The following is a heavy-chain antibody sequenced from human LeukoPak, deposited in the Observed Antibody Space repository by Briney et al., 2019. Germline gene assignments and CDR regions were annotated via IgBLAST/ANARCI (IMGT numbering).Heavy chain of an antibody. Sequence: SQTLSLTCTVSGGSISSGSYYWSWIRQPAGTGLEWIGRIYNSGSTNYNPSLKSRVTISIDTSKNQFSLKLSSVTAADTAVYYCASRSHYYGSGMGFDPWGQGTLVTVSS. CDR2: IYNSGST. D-gene: IGHD3-10*01. CDR3: ASRSHYYGSGMGFDP. J-gene: IGHJ5*02. V-gene: IGHV4-61*02. CDR1: GGSISSGSYY.